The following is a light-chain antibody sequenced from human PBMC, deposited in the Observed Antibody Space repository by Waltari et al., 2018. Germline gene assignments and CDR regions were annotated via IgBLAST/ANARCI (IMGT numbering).Light chain of an antibody. V-gene: IGKV3-15*01. J-gene: IGKJ5*01. CDR3: QQYNNWPPVT. CDR2: GAS. CDR1: QSVSST. Sequence: EIVLPQSPATLSVSPGDRAALHCRASQSVSSTLAWYQQKPGQAPRLLIYGASTRATGIPARFSGSGSGTEFTLTISSMQSEDFAVYYWQQYNNWPPVTFGQGTRLEIK.